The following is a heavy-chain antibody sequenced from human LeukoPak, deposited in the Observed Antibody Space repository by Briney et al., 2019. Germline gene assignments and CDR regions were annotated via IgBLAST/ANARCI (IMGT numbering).Heavy chain of an antibody. V-gene: IGHV1-69*05. J-gene: IGHJ5*02. CDR3: AKDRDYGDYDWFDP. CDR1: GGTFSSYA. Sequence: ASVKVSCKASGGTFSSYAISWVRQAPGQGLEWMGGIIPIFGTANYAQKFQGRVTITTDESTSTAYMELSSLRAEDTAVYYCAKDRDYGDYDWFDPWGQGTLVTVSS. CDR2: IIPIFGTA. D-gene: IGHD4-17*01.